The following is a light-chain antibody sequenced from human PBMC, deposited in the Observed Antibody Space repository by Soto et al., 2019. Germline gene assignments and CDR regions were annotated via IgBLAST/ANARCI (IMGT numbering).Light chain of an antibody. V-gene: IGLV1-40*01. Sequence: QAVVTQPPSVSGAPGQRVTISCTGSSSNIGSGYDVHWYQQLPGTAPKLLIYGNTNRPSGVPDRFSGSKSGTSASLAITGLQAEDGADYYCQSYDSSLSDWVFGGGTKVTVL. J-gene: IGLJ3*02. CDR1: SSNIGSGYD. CDR2: GNT. CDR3: QSYDSSLSDWV.